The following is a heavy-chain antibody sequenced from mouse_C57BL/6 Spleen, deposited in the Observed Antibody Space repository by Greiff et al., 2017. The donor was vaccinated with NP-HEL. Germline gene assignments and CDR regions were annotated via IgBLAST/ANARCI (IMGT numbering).Heavy chain of an antibody. CDR3: TPNTTEVARDWYFDV. D-gene: IGHD1-1*01. V-gene: IGHV14-1*01. Sequence: VQLQQSGAELVRPGASVKLSCTASGFNIKDYYMHWVKQRPEQGLEWIGRIDPEDGDTEYAPKFQGKATMTAEPSSNTAYLQLSSRTSEDTAVDNGTPNTTEVARDWYFDVWGTGTRVTVSS. J-gene: IGHJ1*03. CDR1: GFNIKDYY. CDR2: IDPEDGDT.